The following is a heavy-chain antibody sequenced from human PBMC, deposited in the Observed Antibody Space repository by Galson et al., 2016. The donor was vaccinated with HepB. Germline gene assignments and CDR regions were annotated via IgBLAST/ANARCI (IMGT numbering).Heavy chain of an antibody. CDR3: ARHRWSAAGYNPLDK. V-gene: IGHV4-39*01. CDR2: VFHSGGT. CDR1: GGSIITNDYY. D-gene: IGHD5-24*01. Sequence: SETLSLTCTVSGGSIITNDYYWGWIRQPPGKGLEWIGNVFHSGGTYYNPSLKSRVTISVDASKNQFYLNLTTVTAADTAFYYCARHRWSAAGYNPLDKWGQGTLVTVSS. J-gene: IGHJ4*02.